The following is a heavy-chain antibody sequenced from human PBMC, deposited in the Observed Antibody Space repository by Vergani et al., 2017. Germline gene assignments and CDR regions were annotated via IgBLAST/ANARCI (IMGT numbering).Heavy chain of an antibody. CDR1: GGSISSYY. V-gene: IGHV4-59*01. CDR3: ARDQRMVRGGYYYGMDV. Sequence: QVQLQESGPGLVKPSETLSLTCTVSGGSISSYYWSWIRQPPGKGLEWIGYIYYSGSTNYNPSLKSRVTISVDTSKNQFSLKLSSVTAADTAVYYCARDQRMVRGGYYYGMDVWGQGTTVTVSS. J-gene: IGHJ6*02. D-gene: IGHD3-10*01. CDR2: IYYSGST.